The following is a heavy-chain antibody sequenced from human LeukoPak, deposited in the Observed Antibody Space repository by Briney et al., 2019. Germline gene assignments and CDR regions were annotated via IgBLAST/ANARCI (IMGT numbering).Heavy chain of an antibody. V-gene: IGHV4-61*02. D-gene: IGHD6-19*01. CDR1: GGSIGSGNYY. CDR3: ASDKGASGWGLGY. Sequence: KPSQTLSLTCTVSGGSIGSGNYYLNWIRQPAGKGLEWIGRIYSRGSTNYNSSLKSRVTISLDTSKNQFSLKLTSVTAADTAVYYCASDKGASGWGLGYWGQGTLVTVSS. CDR2: IYSRGST. J-gene: IGHJ4*02.